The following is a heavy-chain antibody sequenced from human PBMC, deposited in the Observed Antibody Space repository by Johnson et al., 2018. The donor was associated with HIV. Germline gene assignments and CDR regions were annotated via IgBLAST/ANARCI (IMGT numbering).Heavy chain of an antibody. V-gene: IGHV3-30*03. CDR1: GFSFSSYG. Sequence: QVQLVESGGGVVQPGRSLRLSCAASGFSFSSYGIHWVRQAPGQGLEWVAYISYHVGNRYYADSVKGRFTISRDNSKNTLYLQMNSLRAEDTAVSYCARDPGSSWTDAFDIWGQGTLVTVSS. J-gene: IGHJ3*02. CDR2: ISYHVGNR. D-gene: IGHD6-13*01. CDR3: ARDPGSSWTDAFDI.